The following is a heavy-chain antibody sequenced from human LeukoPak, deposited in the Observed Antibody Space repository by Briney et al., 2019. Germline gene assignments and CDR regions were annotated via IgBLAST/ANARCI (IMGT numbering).Heavy chain of an antibody. CDR2: MNPNSGNT. Sequence: GASVKVSCKASGYTFTSYDINWVRQATGQGLEWMGWMNPNSGNTGYAQKFQGRVTMTRNTSISTAYMELSSLRSEDTAVYYCARGRRHSGSYRYYFDYWGQGTLVTVSS. J-gene: IGHJ4*02. CDR3: ARGRRHSGSYRYYFDY. V-gene: IGHV1-8*01. D-gene: IGHD1-26*01. CDR1: GYTFTSYD.